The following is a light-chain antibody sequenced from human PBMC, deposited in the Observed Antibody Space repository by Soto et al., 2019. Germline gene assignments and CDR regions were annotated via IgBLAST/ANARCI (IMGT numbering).Light chain of an antibody. CDR1: SGSVSTSYY. J-gene: IGLJ3*02. CDR2: STN. CDR3: MLYVGSGLWV. V-gene: IGLV8-61*01. Sequence: QAVVTQEPSFSVSPGGTVTLTCGLSSGSVSTSYYPRWYQQTPGQAPRTLIYSTNTRSSGVPDRFSGSILGNKAALTITGAQADDESDYYCMLYVGSGLWVFGGGTKLTVL.